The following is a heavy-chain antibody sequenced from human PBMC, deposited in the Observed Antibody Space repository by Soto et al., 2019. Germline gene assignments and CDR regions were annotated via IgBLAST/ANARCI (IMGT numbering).Heavy chain of an antibody. Sequence: SQTLSLTCVISGDSVSSNGACWNWIRQSPSRGLQWLGRIYYRSKWFHDYAASVESRMAINPDTSRNQFSLQLNYVTPEDTAVYYCARVHCSAGTCLDGLDFWGQGTTVTVSS. CDR2: IYYRSKWFH. V-gene: IGHV6-1*01. CDR1: GDSVSSNGAC. D-gene: IGHD2-15*01. CDR3: ARVHCSAGTCLDGLDF. J-gene: IGHJ6*02.